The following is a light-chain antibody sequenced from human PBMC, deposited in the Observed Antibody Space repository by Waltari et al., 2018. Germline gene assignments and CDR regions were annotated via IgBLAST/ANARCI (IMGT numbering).Light chain of an antibody. CDR2: DAS. CDR1: QGISTY. CDR3: QHVKSYPLT. Sequence: DIQLTQSPSFLSASVGDRVPITCRASQGISTYLAWYQRKPGKAPNLLIYDASTLQNGVPSRFSGSGSGTEFTLTISSVQPEDFATYYCQHVKSYPLTFGGGTEVEIK. V-gene: IGKV1-9*01. J-gene: IGKJ4*01.